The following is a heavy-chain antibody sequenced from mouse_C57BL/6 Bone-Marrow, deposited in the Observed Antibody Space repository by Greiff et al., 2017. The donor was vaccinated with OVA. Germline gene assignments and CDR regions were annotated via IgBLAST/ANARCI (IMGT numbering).Heavy chain of an antibody. V-gene: IGHV1-59*01. CDR2: IDPSDSYT. D-gene: IGHD1-1*01. Sequence: QVQLQQPGAELVRPGTSVKLSCKASGYTFTSYWMHWVKQRPGQGLEWIGVIDPSDSYTNYNQKFKGKATLTVDTSSSPAYMQRSSLTSEDSAVYYCARSPSYGSSYWYFDVWGTGTTVTVSS. J-gene: IGHJ1*03. CDR3: ARSPSYGSSYWYFDV. CDR1: GYTFTSYW.